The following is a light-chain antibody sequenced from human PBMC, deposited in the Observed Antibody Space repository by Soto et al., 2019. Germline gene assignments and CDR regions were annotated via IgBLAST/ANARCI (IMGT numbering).Light chain of an antibody. CDR1: SFNIGGGYD. Sequence: QPVLTQPPSVSGAPGQRVTISYTGSSFNIGGGYDVHWYQQFPGAAPKVLIYGDFNRPSGVADRFSGSRSGTSASLAITGLQADDEADYYCQSFDSSLNSWVFGGGTKLTVL. J-gene: IGLJ3*02. CDR2: GDF. V-gene: IGLV1-40*01. CDR3: QSFDSSLNSWV.